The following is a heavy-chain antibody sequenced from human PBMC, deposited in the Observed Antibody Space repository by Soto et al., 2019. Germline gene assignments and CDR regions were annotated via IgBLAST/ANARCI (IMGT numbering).Heavy chain of an antibody. CDR1: GYTFTSYA. J-gene: IGHJ5*02. D-gene: IGHD3-3*01. CDR2: INAGNGNT. V-gene: IGHV1-3*01. CDR3: ARAPYYDFWSGYRLVNNWFDP. Sequence: SCKASGYTFTSYAMHWVRQAPGQRLEWMGWINAGNGNTKYSQKFQGRVTITRDTSASTAYMELSSLRSEDTAVYYCARAPYYDFWSGYRLVNNWFDPWGQGTLVTVSS.